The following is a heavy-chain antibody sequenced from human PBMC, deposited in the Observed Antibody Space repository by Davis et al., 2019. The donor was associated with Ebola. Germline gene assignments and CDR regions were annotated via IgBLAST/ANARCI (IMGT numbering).Heavy chain of an antibody. CDR3: ARDHCDFWSARLGPIDY. Sequence: HTGGSLRLSCAASGFTVSSNDMRWVRQAPGKGLVWVSRINSDGSSTSYADSVKGRFTISRDNAKNTLYLQMNSLRAEDTAVYYCARDHCDFWSARLGPIDYWGQGTLVTVSS. CDR2: INSDGSST. D-gene: IGHD3-3*01. V-gene: IGHV3-74*01. CDR1: GFTVSSND. J-gene: IGHJ4*02.